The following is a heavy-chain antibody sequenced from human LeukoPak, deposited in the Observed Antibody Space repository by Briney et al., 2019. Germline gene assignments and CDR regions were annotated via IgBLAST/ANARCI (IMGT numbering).Heavy chain of an antibody. Sequence: GGSLRLSCAASGFSVRTNYLGWVRQAPGKGLDWVSAINGTAINTDYADSVKGRFTISRDYSKNTLYLQMNSLRAEDTAVYYCLTRSLVTVSGNYYMDVWGKGTTVSVSS. CDR3: LTRSLVTVSGNYYMDV. CDR2: INGTAINT. D-gene: IGHD1-26*01. CDR1: GFSVRTNY. V-gene: IGHV3-23*01. J-gene: IGHJ6*03.